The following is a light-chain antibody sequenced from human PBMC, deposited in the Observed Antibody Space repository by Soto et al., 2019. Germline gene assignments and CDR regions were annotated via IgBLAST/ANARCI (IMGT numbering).Light chain of an antibody. V-gene: IGLV2-14*01. CDR1: SNDVGIYNY. J-gene: IGLJ3*02. CDR3: SSYSISSTWV. CDR2: EVT. Sequence: QSALTQPASVSGSPGQSITISCTGTSNDVGIYNYVSWYQQHPGKAPKLMIYEVTNRPSGVSDRFSGSKSDNTASLTISGLQAEVEADYYFSSYSISSTWVFGGGTKLTVL.